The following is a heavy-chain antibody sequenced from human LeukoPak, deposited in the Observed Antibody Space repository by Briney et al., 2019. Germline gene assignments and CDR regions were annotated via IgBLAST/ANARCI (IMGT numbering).Heavy chain of an antibody. Sequence: ASVKVSCKVSGYTLTKLSMHWVRQAPGKGREWMGGFDPEDGETIYAQKFQGRVTMTEDTSTDTAYMELSSLRSEDTAVYYCATEVYAKYMFDPWGQGTLVTVSS. CDR3: ATEVYAKYMFDP. V-gene: IGHV1-24*01. J-gene: IGHJ5*02. CDR2: FDPEDGET. D-gene: IGHD2-8*01. CDR1: GYTLTKLS.